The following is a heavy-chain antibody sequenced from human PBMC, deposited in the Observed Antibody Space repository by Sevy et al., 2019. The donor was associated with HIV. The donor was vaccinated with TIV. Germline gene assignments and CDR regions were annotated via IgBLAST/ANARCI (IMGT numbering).Heavy chain of an antibody. CDR3: TTLHVEMSKEFIP. J-gene: IGHJ5*02. CDR2: IKRKTDGGTT. CDR1: GFTFNNAW. Sequence: GGSLRLSCAASGFTFNNAWMSWVRQAPGKGLEWVGRIKRKTDGGTTDYATPVKGRFTISRNDSKKKVFLPMNRLKTEDTALYYCTTLHVEMSKEFIPWGQGTLVTVSS. D-gene: IGHD3-10*01. V-gene: IGHV3-15*01.